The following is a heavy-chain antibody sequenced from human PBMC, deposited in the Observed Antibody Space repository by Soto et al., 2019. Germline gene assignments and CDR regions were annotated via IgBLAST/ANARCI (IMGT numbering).Heavy chain of an antibody. Sequence: GGSLRLSCAASELTFSSYGMNWVRQAPGKGLEWVSAISSSTSFIHYADSVKGRFTISRDNSKSTLFLQMNSLRAEDTALYYCAKDSDTKRGPDYWGQGTLVTVSS. CDR2: ISSSTSFI. J-gene: IGHJ4*02. V-gene: IGHV3-21*04. D-gene: IGHD3-10*01. CDR3: AKDSDTKRGPDY. CDR1: ELTFSSYG.